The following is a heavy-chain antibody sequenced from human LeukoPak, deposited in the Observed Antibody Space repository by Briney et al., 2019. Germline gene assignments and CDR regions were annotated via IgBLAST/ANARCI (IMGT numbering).Heavy chain of an antibody. D-gene: IGHD6-6*01. CDR3: ARDLYSSSSPYYFDY. CDR1: GFTFTSYN. Sequence: GGSLRLSCAASGFTFTSYNMNWVRQSPGKGLEWISSINSNSIYIYYADSVKGRFTISRDNGKKSLYLQMNSLRPEDTAVYYCARDLYSSSSPYYFDYWGPGTLVTVSS. V-gene: IGHV3-21*01. J-gene: IGHJ4*02. CDR2: INSNSIYI.